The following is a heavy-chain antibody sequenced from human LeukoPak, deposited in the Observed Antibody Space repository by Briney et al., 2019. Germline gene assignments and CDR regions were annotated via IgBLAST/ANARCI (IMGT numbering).Heavy chain of an antibody. Sequence: SETLSLTCAVYGGSFSGYYWSWIRQPPGKGLEWIGEINHSGSTNYNASLKSRVTISVDTSKNQFSLKLSSVTAADTAVYYCARRLTMVRGVIKTYYYYYRDVWGKGTTVTISS. D-gene: IGHD3-10*01. V-gene: IGHV4-34*01. J-gene: IGHJ6*03. CDR1: GGSFSGYY. CDR3: ARRLTMVRGVIKTYYYYYRDV. CDR2: INHSGST.